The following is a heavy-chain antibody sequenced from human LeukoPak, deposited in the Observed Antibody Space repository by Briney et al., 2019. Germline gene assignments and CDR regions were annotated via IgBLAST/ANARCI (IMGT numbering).Heavy chain of an antibody. CDR2: IYYSGST. CDR1: GGSLSRSSFY. D-gene: IGHD3-10*01. Sequence: SETLSPTRTFSGGSLSRSSFYWGWIPQPPRKGLEWIGSIYYSGSTYYNPSLKSRVTISVGTSKNQFSLKLSSVTAADTAVYYCARGGRGDYFDYWGQGTLVTVSS. J-gene: IGHJ4*02. CDR3: ARGGRGDYFDY. V-gene: IGHV4-39*07.